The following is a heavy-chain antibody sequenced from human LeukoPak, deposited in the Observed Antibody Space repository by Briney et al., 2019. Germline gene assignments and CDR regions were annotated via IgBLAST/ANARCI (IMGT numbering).Heavy chain of an antibody. CDR3: ARDWSSDVEVPPAAVGPIRFDP. CDR1: IRTFNLYR. D-gene: IGHD2-2*01. CDR2: ISPIFGTT. J-gene: IGHJ5*02. Sequence: SVSLSYNSSIRTFNLYRNSGVPQAPGQGREGRGGISPIFGTTKYTQKFQGRVTINRDKYTSAAYMELRSLRYEDTAVYYCARDWSSDVEVPPAAVGPIRFDPWGQGTLVTVSS. V-gene: IGHV1-69*05.